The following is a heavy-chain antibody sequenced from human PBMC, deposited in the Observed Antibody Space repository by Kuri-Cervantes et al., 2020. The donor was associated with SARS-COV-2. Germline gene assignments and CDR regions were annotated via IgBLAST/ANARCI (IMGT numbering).Heavy chain of an antibody. V-gene: IGHV3-48*01. CDR2: ISSSSSTI. D-gene: IGHD2-2*02. CDR1: GFTFSSYS. Sequence: GESLKISCAASGFTFSSYSINWVRQAPGKGLEWVSYISSSSSTIYYADSVKGRFTISRDNAKNSLYLQMNSLRAEDTAVYYCASPEVAIRGWGQGTLVTVSS. CDR3: ASPEVAIRG. J-gene: IGHJ4*02.